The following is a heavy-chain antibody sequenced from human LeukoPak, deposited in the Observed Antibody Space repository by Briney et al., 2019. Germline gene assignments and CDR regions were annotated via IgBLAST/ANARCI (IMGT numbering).Heavy chain of an antibody. D-gene: IGHD2-2*01. CDR3: APGYCSSSSCTHYFEY. CDR1: GFTFSTYS. J-gene: IGHJ4*02. V-gene: IGHV3-48*04. CDR2: ISSSSNTI. Sequence: GGSLRLSCAASGFTFSTYSMNWVRQAPGKGLEWVSYISSSSNTIYYVDSVKGRFTISRDNGKDSLYLQMDSLRAEDTAVYYCAPGYCSSSSCTHYFEYWGQGTLVTVSS.